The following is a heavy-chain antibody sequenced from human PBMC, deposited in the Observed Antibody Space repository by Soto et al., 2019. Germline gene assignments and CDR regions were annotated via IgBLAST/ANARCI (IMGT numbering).Heavy chain of an antibody. V-gene: IGHV3-23*01. J-gene: IGHJ4*02. CDR1: GFTFSSYA. D-gene: IGHD3-22*01. CDR3: AKDEGDSSGYYLDY. Sequence: GGSLRLSCAASGFTFSSYAMSWVRQAPGKGLEWVSAISGSGGTKYYADSVKGRFTISRDNSKNTLYLQMNSLRAEDTAVYYCAKDEGDSSGYYLDYWGQGTLVTVSS. CDR2: ISGSGGTK.